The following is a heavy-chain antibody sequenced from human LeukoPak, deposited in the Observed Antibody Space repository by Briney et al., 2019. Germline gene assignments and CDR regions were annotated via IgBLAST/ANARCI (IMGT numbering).Heavy chain of an antibody. CDR3: AGEHYDILTGYYMSYFDY. Sequence: SVKVSCKASGYTFTSYAISWVRQAPGQGLEWMGGIIPIFGTANYAQKFQGRVTITTDESTSTAYMELSSLRSEDTAVYYCAGEHYDILTGYYMSYFDYWGQGTLVTVSS. D-gene: IGHD3-9*01. CDR1: GYTFTSYA. V-gene: IGHV1-69*05. CDR2: IIPIFGTA. J-gene: IGHJ4*02.